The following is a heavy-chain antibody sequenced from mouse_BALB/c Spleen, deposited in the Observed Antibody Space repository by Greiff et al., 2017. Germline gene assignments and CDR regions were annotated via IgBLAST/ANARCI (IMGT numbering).Heavy chain of an antibody. V-gene: IGHV1-69*02. CDR2: IYPSDSYT. J-gene: IGHJ2*01. CDR1: GYTFTSYW. CDR3: TSLYYGSRYFDY. D-gene: IGHD1-1*01. Sequence: QVQLQQPGAELVRPGASVKLSCKASGYTFTSYWINWVKQRPGQGLEWIGNIYPSDSYTNYNQKFKDKATLTVDKSSSTAYMQLSSPTSEYSAVYYCTSLYYGSRYFDYWGQGTTLTVSS.